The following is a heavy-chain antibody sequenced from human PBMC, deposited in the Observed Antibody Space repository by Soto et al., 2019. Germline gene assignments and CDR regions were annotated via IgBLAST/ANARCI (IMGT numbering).Heavy chain of an antibody. CDR2: FSGGGGGT. D-gene: IGHD1-1*01. J-gene: IGHJ4*02. CDR3: VRWNGFGDH. V-gene: IGHV3-23*01. Sequence: VQLLDSGGGLVQPGGSLRLSCAVSGFILSDYGVTWVRQAPGKGLEWVSGFSGGGGGTFYADSVKGRFTISRDDSKNTAYLQTNSLGVEDTAVYYCVRWNGFGDHWGQGTLVTVSS. CDR1: GFILSDYG.